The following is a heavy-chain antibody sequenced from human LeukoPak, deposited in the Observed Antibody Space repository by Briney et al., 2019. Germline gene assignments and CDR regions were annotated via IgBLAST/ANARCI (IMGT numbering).Heavy chain of an antibody. Sequence: GGSLRLSCAASGFTFSSYAMHWVRQAPGKGLEWVAVISYDGSNKYYADSVKGRFTISRDNPKNTLYLQMNSLRAEDTAVYYCARDLVVVPAAYGMDVWGQGTTVTVSS. CDR3: ARDLVVVPAAYGMDV. J-gene: IGHJ6*02. CDR1: GFTFSSYA. V-gene: IGHV3-30-3*01. D-gene: IGHD2-2*01. CDR2: ISYDGSNK.